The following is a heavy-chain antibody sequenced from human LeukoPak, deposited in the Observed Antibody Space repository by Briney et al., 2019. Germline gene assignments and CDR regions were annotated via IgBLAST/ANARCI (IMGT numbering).Heavy chain of an antibody. CDR2: ISYDGRNK. J-gene: IGHJ4*02. D-gene: IGHD2-15*01. CDR1: GFTFSAYG. CDR3: AKDPGYVDY. Sequence: PGGSLRLSCAASGFTFSAYGMHWARQAPGKGLEWVALISYDGRNKYFADSVKGRFTISRDNSKNTVHLQMNSLRAEDTAVYYCAKDPGYVDYWGQGTLVTVSS. V-gene: IGHV3-30*18.